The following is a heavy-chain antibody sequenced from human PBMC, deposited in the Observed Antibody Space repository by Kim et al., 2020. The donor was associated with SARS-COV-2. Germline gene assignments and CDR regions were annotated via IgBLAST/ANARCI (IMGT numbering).Heavy chain of an antibody. CDR1: GGSISSGGYY. D-gene: IGHD2-8*01. J-gene: IGHJ3*02. Sequence: SETLSLTCTVSGGSISSGGYYWSWIRQHPGKGLEWIGYIYYSGSTYYNPSLKSRVTISVDTSKNQFSLKLSSVTAADTAVYYCARDPVCTNGVCYTIRAFDIWGQGTMVTVSS. CDR3: ARDPVCTNGVCYTIRAFDI. V-gene: IGHV4-31*03. CDR2: IYYSGST.